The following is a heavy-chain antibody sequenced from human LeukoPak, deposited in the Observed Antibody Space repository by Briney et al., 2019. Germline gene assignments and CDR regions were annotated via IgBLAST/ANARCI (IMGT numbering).Heavy chain of an antibody. CDR3: AKGPRGAGLTIDY. Sequence: GESLRLSCAASGFTFSISDMHWVRQATGKGLEWVSSIGTAGNTFYPGSVEGRFSISRDNAKNSLYLQMNSLRAGDTAVYYCAKGPRGAGLTIDYWGQGTLVTVSS. V-gene: IGHV3-13*01. J-gene: IGHJ4*02. CDR2: IGTAGNT. D-gene: IGHD3-10*01. CDR1: GFTFSISD.